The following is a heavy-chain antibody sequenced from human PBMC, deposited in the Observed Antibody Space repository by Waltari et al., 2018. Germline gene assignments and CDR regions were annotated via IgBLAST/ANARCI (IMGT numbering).Heavy chain of an antibody. CDR1: GESFIGYY. Sequence: QMQLQQWGAGLLKPSETLSLTCAVSGESFIGYYWNWIRQPPGRGLEWIGEIQQGGSITYNPALESRVTISQDMSKNQFSLKLTSVTAADTAVYYCVRGKMYSRPYFDYWGQGTLVTVSS. CDR2: IQQGGSI. J-gene: IGHJ4*02. D-gene: IGHD6-13*01. V-gene: IGHV4-34*01. CDR3: VRGKMYSRPYFDY.